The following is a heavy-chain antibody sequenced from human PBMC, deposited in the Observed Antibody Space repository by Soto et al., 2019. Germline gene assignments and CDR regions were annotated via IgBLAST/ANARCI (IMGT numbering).Heavy chain of an antibody. D-gene: IGHD3-3*01. J-gene: IGHJ6*02. CDR2: IIPIFGTA. V-gene: IGHV1-69*06. CDR3: ARDKLYRDEFWSGYSYYYYGMDV. Sequence: QVQLVQSGAEVKKPGSSVKVSCKASGGTFSSYAISWVRQAPGQGLEWMGGIIPIFGTANYAQKFQGRVTITADKSTSTAYMELSSLRSEDTAVYYCARDKLYRDEFWSGYSYYYYGMDVWGQGTTVTVSS. CDR1: GGTFSSYA.